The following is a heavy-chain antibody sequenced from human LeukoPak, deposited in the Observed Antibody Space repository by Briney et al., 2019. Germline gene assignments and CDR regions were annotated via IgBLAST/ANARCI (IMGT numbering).Heavy chain of an antibody. CDR3: PQHRDSRAWHSLRYFEP. CDR1: GFTLSSYA. CDR2: ISGSGGST. J-gene: IGHJ5*02. Sequence: GGSLSLSCAASGFTLSSYAMSWVRQAPGKGLEWVAAISGSGGSTYYADSVKRTSPISRDNSKNTLYLHMNRLSAEATAVYHCPQHRDSRAWHSLRYFEPWRQGPLVPVSS. V-gene: IGHV3-23*01. D-gene: IGHD1-26*01.